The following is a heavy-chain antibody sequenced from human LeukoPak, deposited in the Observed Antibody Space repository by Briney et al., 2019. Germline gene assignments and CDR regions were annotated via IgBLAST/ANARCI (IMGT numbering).Heavy chain of an antibody. J-gene: IGHJ4*02. CDR2: ISSSSSCI. D-gene: IGHD7-27*01. Sequence: GGSLRLSCAASGFTFSSYSMNWVRQAPGKGLEWVSSISSSSSCIYYADSVKGRFTISRDNAKNSLYLQMNSLRAEDTAVYYCAGITGDRYYFDYWGQGTLVTVSS. CDR1: GFTFSSYS. V-gene: IGHV3-21*01. CDR3: AGITGDRYYFDY.